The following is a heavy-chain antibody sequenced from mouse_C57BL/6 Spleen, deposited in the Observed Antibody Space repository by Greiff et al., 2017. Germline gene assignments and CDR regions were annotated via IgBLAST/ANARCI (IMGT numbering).Heavy chain of an antibody. CDR2: IHPSDSAT. D-gene: IGHD3-1*01. CDR1: GYTFTSYW. Sequence: QVQLQQPGAELVKPGASVKVSCKASGYTFTSYWMHWVKQRPGQGLEWIGRIHPSDSATNYNQKFKGKATLTVDKSSSTAYMQHSSLTYEDSAVYYCAIWRALDAMDYWGQGTSVTVSS. J-gene: IGHJ4*01. V-gene: IGHV1-74*01. CDR3: AIWRALDAMDY.